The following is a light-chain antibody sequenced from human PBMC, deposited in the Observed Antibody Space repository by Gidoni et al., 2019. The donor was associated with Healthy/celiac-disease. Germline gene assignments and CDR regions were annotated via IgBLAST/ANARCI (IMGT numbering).Light chain of an antibody. CDR2: GAS. CDR1: QSVSSSD. Sequence: EIVLTQYPGTLSLSPGERATLSCRASQSVSSSDLAWYQQKPGQAPRLLIYGASSRATGIPDRFSGSGSGTDFTLTISRLEPEDFAVYYCQQYGSSSLTFGGGTKVEIK. CDR3: QQYGSSSLT. V-gene: IGKV3-20*01. J-gene: IGKJ4*01.